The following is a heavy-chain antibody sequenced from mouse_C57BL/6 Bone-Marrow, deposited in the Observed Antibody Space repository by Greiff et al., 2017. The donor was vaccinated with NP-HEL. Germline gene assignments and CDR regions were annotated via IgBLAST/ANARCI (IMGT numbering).Heavy chain of an antibody. CDR3: TSIYDGYPWFAY. Sequence: EVQRVESGAELVRPGASVKLSCTASGFNIKDDYMHWVKQRPEQGLEWIGWIDPENGDTEYASKFQGKATITADTSSNPAYLQLSSLTSEDTAVYYCTSIYDGYPWFAYWGQGTLVTVSA. J-gene: IGHJ3*01. V-gene: IGHV14-4*01. CDR2: IDPENGDT. CDR1: GFNIKDDY. D-gene: IGHD2-3*01.